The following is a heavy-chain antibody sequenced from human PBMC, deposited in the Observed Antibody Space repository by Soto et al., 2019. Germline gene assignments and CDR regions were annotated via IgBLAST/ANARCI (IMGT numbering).Heavy chain of an antibody. V-gene: IGHV4-30-2*01. CDR2: IYHSGRT. CDR1: GGSISSSAYS. D-gene: IGHD2-8*01. Sequence: KPSETLSLTCAVSGGSISSSAYSWSWIRQPPGKGLEWIGYIYHSGRTYYSSSLKSRVTISVDRSKNQFSLNLNSVTAADTAVYYCARAPDDNGGPPHLWGRGILVTVSS. J-gene: IGHJ4*01. CDR3: ARAPDDNGGPPHL.